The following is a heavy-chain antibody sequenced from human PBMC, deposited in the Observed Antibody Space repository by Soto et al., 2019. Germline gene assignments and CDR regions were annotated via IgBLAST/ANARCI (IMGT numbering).Heavy chain of an antibody. J-gene: IGHJ5*02. CDR1: GGTFSSYA. D-gene: IGHD2-2*01. CDR2: IIPIFGTA. Sequence: QVQLVQSGAEVKKPGSSVKVSCKASGGTFSSYAISWVRQAPGQGLEWMGGIIPIFGTANYAQKFQGRVTITADESTRTACRELSSLRSEDTAVDYCAREGGGYCISTSWLINWFDPWGQGTLVTVSS. V-gene: IGHV1-69*12. CDR3: AREGGGYCISTSWLINWFDP.